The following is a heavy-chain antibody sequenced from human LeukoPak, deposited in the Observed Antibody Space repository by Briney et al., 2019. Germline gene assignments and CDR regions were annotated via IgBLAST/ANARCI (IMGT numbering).Heavy chain of an antibody. J-gene: IGHJ3*02. CDR2: ISSSGSTI. CDR1: GFTFSSYE. D-gene: IGHD3-22*01. Sequence: PGGSLRLSCAASGFTFSSYEMNWVRQAPGKGLEWVSYISSSGSTIYYADSVKGRFTIPRDNAKNSLYLQMNSLRAEDTAVYYCARASTYYYDSSGYGDAFDIWGQGTMVTVSS. CDR3: ARASTYYYDSSGYGDAFDI. V-gene: IGHV3-48*03.